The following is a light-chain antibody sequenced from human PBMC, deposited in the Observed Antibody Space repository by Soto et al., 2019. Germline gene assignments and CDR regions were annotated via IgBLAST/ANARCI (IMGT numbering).Light chain of an antibody. Sequence: DIVMTQSPDSLAVSLGERATINCESSQSVLFTSNNKNYLAWYQQKPGQPPKLLLSWASARESGVPERFSGSGSATLFTLSISSLQAVDVAVYYCQQYYTLPLTFGGGTKVEIK. CDR1: QSVLFTSNNKNY. V-gene: IGKV4-1*01. CDR2: WAS. J-gene: IGKJ4*01. CDR3: QQYYTLPLT.